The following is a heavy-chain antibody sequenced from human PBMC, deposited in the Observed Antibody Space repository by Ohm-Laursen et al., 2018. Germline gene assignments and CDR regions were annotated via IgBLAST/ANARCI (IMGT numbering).Heavy chain of an antibody. V-gene: IGHV4-59*01. CDR3: ARDLIAYCPTTSCDNFGMDV. CDR1: GGSMRSYY. Sequence: TLSLTCSVSGGSMRSYYWSWIRQPPGKGLEWIGYINHSGSTNYNPSLKSRLTISVDTSKNQFSLKLTSVTAADTAVYYCARDLIAYCPTTSCDNFGMDVWGQGTTVTVSS. CDR2: INHSGST. J-gene: IGHJ6*02. D-gene: IGHD2-2*01.